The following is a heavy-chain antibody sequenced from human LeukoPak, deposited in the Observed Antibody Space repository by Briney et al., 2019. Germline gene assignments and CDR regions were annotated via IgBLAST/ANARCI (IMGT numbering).Heavy chain of an antibody. D-gene: IGHD4-17*01. J-gene: IGHJ4*02. CDR2: ISSSGSTI. Sequence: GGSLRLSCAASGFTFSSYEMNWVRQAPGKGLEWVSYISSSGSTIYYADSVKGRFTISRDNAKNSLYLQMNSLRAEDTAVYYCACNFDYGDPFDYWGQGTLVTVSS. V-gene: IGHV3-48*03. CDR1: GFTFSSYE. CDR3: ACNFDYGDPFDY.